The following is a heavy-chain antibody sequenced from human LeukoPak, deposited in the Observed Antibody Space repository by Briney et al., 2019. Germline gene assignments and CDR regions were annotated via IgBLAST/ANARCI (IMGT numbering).Heavy chain of an antibody. CDR3: ARQVAGLDY. V-gene: IGHV3-30-3*01. Sequence: GRSLRLSCAASGFIFSSYAVHWVRQAPGKGLEWVAFISFDGSNKYYADSVKGRFIISRDNSKNTLYLQMNSLRAEDTAVYYCARQVAGLDYWGQGTLVTVSS. J-gene: IGHJ4*02. CDR2: ISFDGSNK. D-gene: IGHD6-19*01. CDR1: GFIFSSYA.